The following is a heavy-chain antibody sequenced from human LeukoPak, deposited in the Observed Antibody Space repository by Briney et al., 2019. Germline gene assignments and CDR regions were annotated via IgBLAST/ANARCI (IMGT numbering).Heavy chain of an antibody. J-gene: IGHJ4*02. Sequence: GRSLRLSCAASGFTFDDYAMHWVRHAPGKGLEWVSGISWNSGSIGYADSVKGRLTISRDNAKNSLYLQMNSLRAEDTALYYCAKDGYSSGWYYFDYWGQGTLVTVSS. CDR1: GFTFDDYA. CDR2: ISWNSGSI. CDR3: AKDGYSSGWYYFDY. V-gene: IGHV3-9*01. D-gene: IGHD6-19*01.